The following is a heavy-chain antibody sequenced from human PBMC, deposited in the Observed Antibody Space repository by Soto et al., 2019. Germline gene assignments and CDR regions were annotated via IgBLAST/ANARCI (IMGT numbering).Heavy chain of an antibody. V-gene: IGHV6-1*01. D-gene: IGHD1-7*01. J-gene: IGHJ6*03. CDR3: SETTPLQWYYRAV. CDR2: TYYRSRWYN. Sequence: PSQTLSLTCAISGDSFSSNSAAWNWIRQSPSRGLEWLGRTYYRSRWYNDYAVSVKSRITVNPDTSKNQFSLHLNSVTPEDTAVFYCSETTPLQWYYRAVWAQGPTVTVS. CDR1: GDSFSSNSAA.